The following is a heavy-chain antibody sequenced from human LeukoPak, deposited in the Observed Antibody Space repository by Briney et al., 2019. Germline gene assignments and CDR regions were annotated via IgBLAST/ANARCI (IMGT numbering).Heavy chain of an antibody. CDR1: GYTFTGYY. Sequence: ASVKVSCKASGYTFTGYYMHWVRQAPGQGLEWMGWINPNSGGTNYAQKFQGRVTMTRDTSISTAYMELSRLRSDDTAVYYCARGDSLESVVVGFFDYWGQGTLVTVSS. J-gene: IGHJ4*02. V-gene: IGHV1-2*02. CDR2: INPNSGGT. CDR3: ARGDSLESVVVGFFDY. D-gene: IGHD2-21*01.